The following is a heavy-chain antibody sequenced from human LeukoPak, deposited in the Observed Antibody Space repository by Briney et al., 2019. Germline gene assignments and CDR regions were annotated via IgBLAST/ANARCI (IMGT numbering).Heavy chain of an antibody. CDR1: GGSFSGYY. J-gene: IGHJ4*02. D-gene: IGHD3-10*01. CDR2: INHSGST. V-gene: IGHV4-34*01. Sequence: SETLSLTCAVYGGSFSGYYWSWIRQPPGKGLEWIGEINHSGSTNYNPSLKSRVTISVDTSKNQFSLKLSSVTAADTAVYYCARGPPYYGSGSYYFHWGQGTLVTVSS. CDR3: ARGPPYYGSGSYYFH.